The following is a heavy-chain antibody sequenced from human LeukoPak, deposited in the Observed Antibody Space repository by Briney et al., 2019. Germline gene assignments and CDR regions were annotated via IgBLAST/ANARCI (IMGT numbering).Heavy chain of an antibody. Sequence: SETLSLTCTVSGGSISSYYWSWIRQPAGKGLEWIGRIYTSGSTNYNPSLKSRVTMSVDTSKNQFSLKLSSVTAADTAVYYCARGLPVWLPDYYYYMGVWGKGTTVTVSS. CDR2: IYTSGST. J-gene: IGHJ6*03. CDR1: GGSISSYY. V-gene: IGHV4-4*07. CDR3: ARGLPVWLPDYYYYMGV. D-gene: IGHD5-12*01.